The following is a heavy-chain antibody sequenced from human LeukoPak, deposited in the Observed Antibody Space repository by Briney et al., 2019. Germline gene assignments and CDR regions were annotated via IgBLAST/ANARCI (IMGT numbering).Heavy chain of an antibody. CDR2: IYYSGST. CDR3: ARGDGNLQTPLLYYFDY. J-gene: IGHJ4*02. Sequence: SQTLSLTCTVSGGSISSGDYYWSWIRQPPGKGLEWIGYIYYSGSTYYNPSLKSRVTISVDTSKNQFSLKLSSVTAADTAVYYYARGDGNLQTPLLYYFDYWGQGTLVTVSS. V-gene: IGHV4-30-4*08. CDR1: GGSISSGDYY. D-gene: IGHD4-23*01.